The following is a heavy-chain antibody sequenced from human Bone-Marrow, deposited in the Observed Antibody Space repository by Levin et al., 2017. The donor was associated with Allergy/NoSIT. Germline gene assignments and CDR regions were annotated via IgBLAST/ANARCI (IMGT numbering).Heavy chain of an antibody. CDR3: ARGLGGSGFDWFDP. V-gene: IGHV3-53*01. CDR1: GFTVSSNY. Sequence: LSLTCAASGFTVSSNYMSWVRQAPGKGLEWVSVIYSGGSTYYADSVKGRFTISRDNSKNTLYLQMNSLRAEDTAVYYCARGLGGSGFDWFDPWGQGTLVTVSS. J-gene: IGHJ5*02. D-gene: IGHD3-10*01. CDR2: IYSGGST.